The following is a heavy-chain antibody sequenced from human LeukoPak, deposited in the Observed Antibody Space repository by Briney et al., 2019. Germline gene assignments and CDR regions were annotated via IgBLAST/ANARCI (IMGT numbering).Heavy chain of an antibody. CDR3: ARDSGSGNNDY. D-gene: IGHD1-26*01. J-gene: IGHJ4*02. CDR2: INAGNGNT. V-gene: IGHV1-3*01. Sequence: ASVKVSCKASGYTFTSYAMHWVRQAPGQRLEWMGWINAGNGNTKYSQNFQGRVTCISNTSATTAFMELSSLRSEDAAVYYCARDSGSGNNDYWGQGTLVTVSS. CDR1: GYTFTSYA.